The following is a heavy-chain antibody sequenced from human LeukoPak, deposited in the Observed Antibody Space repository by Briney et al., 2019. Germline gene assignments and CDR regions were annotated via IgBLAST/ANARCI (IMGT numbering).Heavy chain of an antibody. J-gene: IGHJ4*02. CDR3: AKDGRSDIPGY. Sequence: GSLRLSCAASGFTFSSYAMSWVRQAPGKGLEWVSTISANGGSRYYADSVKGRFTISRDNSKNTLYLQMNSLRVEDTAVYYCAKDGRSDIPGYWGQGTLVTVSS. CDR1: GFTFSSYA. CDR2: ISANGGSR. V-gene: IGHV3-23*01. D-gene: IGHD2-15*01.